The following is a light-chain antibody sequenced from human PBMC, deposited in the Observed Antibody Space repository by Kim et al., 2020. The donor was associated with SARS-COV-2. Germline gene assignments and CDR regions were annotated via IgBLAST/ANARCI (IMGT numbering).Light chain of an antibody. V-gene: IGLV7-43*01. J-gene: IGLJ3*02. Sequence: GATVTLTCASSTGSVTSGYYPNWFQQKPGQAPRALIYSTSNKPSWTPARFSGSLLGGKAALTLSGVQPEDEAEYYCLLYYGGAQRVFGGGTQLTVL. CDR1: TGSVTSGYY. CDR2: STS. CDR3: LLYYGGAQRV.